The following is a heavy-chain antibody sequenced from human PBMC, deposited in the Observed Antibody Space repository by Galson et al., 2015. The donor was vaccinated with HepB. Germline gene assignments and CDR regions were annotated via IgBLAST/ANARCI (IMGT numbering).Heavy chain of an antibody. J-gene: IGHJ4*02. V-gene: IGHV2-5*01. CDR2: IYWNDDK. D-gene: IGHD7-27*01. CDR3: AHSRKLGMNFDY. CDR1: GFSLSTSGVG. Sequence: PALVKPIQTLTLTCTFSGFSLSTSGVGVGWIRQPPGKALEWLALIYWNDDKRYSPSLKTRLTITKDTSKNQVVLTMTNMDPVDTGTYYCAHSRKLGMNFDYWGQGTLVTVSS.